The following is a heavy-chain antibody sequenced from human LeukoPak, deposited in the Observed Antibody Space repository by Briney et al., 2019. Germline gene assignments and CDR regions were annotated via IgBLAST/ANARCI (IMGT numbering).Heavy chain of an antibody. CDR3: ARERDGDHPQARAFDI. V-gene: IGHV3-7*01. CDR2: IKQDGSEK. Sequence: GGSLRLSCAASGFTFSSYWMSWVRQAPGKGLEWVANIKQDGSEKYYVDSVKGRFTFSRDNAKNSLYLQLNSLRADDTAVYFCARERDGDHPQARAFDIWGQGTMVTVSS. CDR1: GFTFSSYW. D-gene: IGHD4-17*01. J-gene: IGHJ3*02.